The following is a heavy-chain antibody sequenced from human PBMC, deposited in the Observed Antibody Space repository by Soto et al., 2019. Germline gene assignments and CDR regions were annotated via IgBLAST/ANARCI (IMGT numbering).Heavy chain of an antibody. Sequence: SETLSLTCTVSGGSIHSYYWTWIRQPPGKGLEWIGYVYYSGSTNYNPSLTSRVTISVDTSKNQFSLNLSSVTAADTAVYYCARATSYRNWFDPWGQGTLVTVSS. D-gene: IGHD3-10*01. V-gene: IGHV4-59*01. J-gene: IGHJ5*02. CDR3: ARATSYRNWFDP. CDR2: VYYSGST. CDR1: GGSIHSYY.